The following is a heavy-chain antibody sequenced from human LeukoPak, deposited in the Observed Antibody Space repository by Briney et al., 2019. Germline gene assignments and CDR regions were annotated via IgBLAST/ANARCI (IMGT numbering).Heavy chain of an antibody. V-gene: IGHV4-30-2*01. CDR1: GGSISSGGYS. CDR3: ARVEMATIFFDY. D-gene: IGHD5-24*01. Sequence: SETLSLTCAVSGGSISSGGYSWSWIRQPPGKGLEWIGYIYHSGSTFYNPSLKSRVTISVDRSKNQFSLKLSSVTAADTAVYYCARVEMATIFFDYWGQGTLVTVSS. J-gene: IGHJ4*02. CDR2: IYHSGST.